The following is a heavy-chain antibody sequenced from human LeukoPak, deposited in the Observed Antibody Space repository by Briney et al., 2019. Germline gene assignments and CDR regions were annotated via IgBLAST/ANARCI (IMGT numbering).Heavy chain of an antibody. Sequence: GGALRLSCAASGATFSTYWMSWVRQAPGKGLEGVAHINRDGSEKYYGDSVKGRFTISRDNAENSLFLQMNSLRADDTAVYYCAKWGPYCNSNYCPALDYWGQGALVTVSS. V-gene: IGHV3-7*01. D-gene: IGHD4-4*01. CDR2: INRDGSEK. J-gene: IGHJ4*02. CDR1: GATFSTYW. CDR3: AKWGPYCNSNYCPALDY.